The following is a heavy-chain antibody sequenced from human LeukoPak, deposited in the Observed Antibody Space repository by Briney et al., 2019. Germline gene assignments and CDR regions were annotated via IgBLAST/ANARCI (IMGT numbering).Heavy chain of an antibody. Sequence: SETLSLTCAVYGGSFSGYYWSWIRQPPGKGLEWIGEINHSGSTNYNPYPKSRVTIPVDTSKNQSTQKLSSVTAADTAVYYCARLRGYSGYDNYYYYMDVWGKGTTVTVSS. V-gene: IGHV4-34*01. J-gene: IGHJ6*03. CDR3: ARLRGYSGYDNYYYYMDV. CDR1: GGSFSGYY. CDR2: INHSGST. D-gene: IGHD5-12*01.